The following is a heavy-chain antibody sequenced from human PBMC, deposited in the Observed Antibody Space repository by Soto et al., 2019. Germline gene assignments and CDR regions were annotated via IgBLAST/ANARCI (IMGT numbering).Heavy chain of an antibody. V-gene: IGHV1-18*04. Sequence: ASVNVSFKASGYSFTSYGISWVRQAPGQGPELMGWISGHNGSTNHPQSLQGRVTMTRDTSINTAYMELSRLTSDDTGVYYCAREVQSGTDSWGQWALVTVSS. D-gene: IGHD1-1*01. CDR1: GYSFTSYG. CDR3: AREVQSGTDS. J-gene: IGHJ4*02. CDR2: ISGHNGST.